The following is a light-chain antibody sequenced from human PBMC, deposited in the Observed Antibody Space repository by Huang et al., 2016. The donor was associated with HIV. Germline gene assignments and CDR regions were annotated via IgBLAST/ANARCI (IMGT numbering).Light chain of an antibody. CDR2: DTS. Sequence: EIVMTQSPATLSVSPGERATLSCRASQSVSSSLAWYQQKPGQAPSPLIYDTSTRATGVPARFSGSGSGTEFTLTIGSLHSEDSAIYYCQQYNFWRTFGQGTKLEI. CDR3: QQYNFWRT. J-gene: IGKJ2*01. CDR1: QSVSSS. V-gene: IGKV3-15*01.